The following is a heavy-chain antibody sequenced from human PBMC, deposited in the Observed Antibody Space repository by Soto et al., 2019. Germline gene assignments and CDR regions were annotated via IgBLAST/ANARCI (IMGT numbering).Heavy chain of an antibody. D-gene: IGHD1-1*01. V-gene: IGHV3-23*01. J-gene: IGHJ4*02. CDR1: GFTFSSYA. Sequence: EVQLLESGGGLLQPGGSLRLSCAASGFTFSSYAMTWVRQAPGKGLEWVSAISGSSGNTYYADSVKGGFTISRDNSKNALYLQMNSLRPEDTAVYYCANNRPPDQPNCYFDYWVQGPLVTVSP. CDR2: ISGSSGNT. CDR3: ANNRPPDQPNCYFDY.